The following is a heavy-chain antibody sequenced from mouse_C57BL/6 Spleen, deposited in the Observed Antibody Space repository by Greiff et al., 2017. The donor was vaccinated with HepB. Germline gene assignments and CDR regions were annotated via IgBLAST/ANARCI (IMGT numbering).Heavy chain of an antibody. CDR3: ARGGYSNYVRYYFDY. Sequence: QVQLKQSGPELVKPGASVKLSCKASGYTFTSYDINWVKQRPGQGLEWIGWIYPRDGSTKYNEKFKGKATLTVDTSSSTAYMELHSLTSEDSAVYFCARGGYSNYVRYYFDYWGQGTTLTVSS. V-gene: IGHV1-85*01. CDR1: GYTFTSYD. CDR2: IYPRDGST. J-gene: IGHJ2*01. D-gene: IGHD2-5*01.